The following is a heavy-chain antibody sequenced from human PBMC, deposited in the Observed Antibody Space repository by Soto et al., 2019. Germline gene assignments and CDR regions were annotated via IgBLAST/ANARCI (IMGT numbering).Heavy chain of an antibody. V-gene: IGHV3-23*01. J-gene: IGHJ5*02. CDR3: AKGESSVSARDFDP. Sequence: DVQLLESGGDLAQPGGSLRLSCEASGFTFNNYAIAWVRQAPGKGLEWVSGITSSGAAYYADSVKGRFTISRDNSKNTLYLQMNSLRAEDTAXYYCAKGESSVSARDFDPWGQGTLVTVSS. CDR2: ITSSGAA. CDR1: GFTFNNYA. D-gene: IGHD3-22*01.